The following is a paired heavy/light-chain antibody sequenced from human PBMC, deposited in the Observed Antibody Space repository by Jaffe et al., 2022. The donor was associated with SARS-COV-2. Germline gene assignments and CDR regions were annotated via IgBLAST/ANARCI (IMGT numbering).Heavy chain of an antibody. V-gene: IGHV3-21*01. D-gene: IGHD6-13*01. Sequence: EVQLVESGGGLVKPGGSLRLSCAASGFTFSNYTMNWVRQAPGKGLEWVSSISRSSSYIFYADSMKGRFTISRDNAKNSLYLQMNSLKAEDTAVYYCARVSPYSSSWWVGDYYYGMDVWGQGTTVTVSS. J-gene: IGHJ6*02. CDR2: ISRSSSYI. CDR3: ARVSPYSSSWWVGDYYYGMDV. CDR1: GFTFSNYT.
Light chain of an antibody. CDR2: LGS. CDR3: MQALQTPPWT. J-gene: IGKJ1*01. V-gene: IGKV2-28*01. Sequence: DIVMTQSPLSLPVTPGEPASISCRSSQSLLHGNGYNYLDWYLQKPGQSPQLLIYLGSNRASGVPDRFSGSGSGTDFTLKISRVEAEDVGVYYCMQALQTPPWTFGQGTKVEIK. CDR1: QSLLHGNGYNY.